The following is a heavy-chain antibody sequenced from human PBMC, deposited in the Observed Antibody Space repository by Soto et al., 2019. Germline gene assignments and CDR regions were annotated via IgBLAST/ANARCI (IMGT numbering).Heavy chain of an antibody. CDR1: GFMFSNHG. V-gene: IGHV3-33*01. CDR2: IWSDGNNK. CDR3: VRGDNWNDEASDY. J-gene: IGHJ4*02. Sequence: QVQLVESGGGVVQPGRSLRLSCAASGFMFSNHGMHGVRQAPGKGLEWVAVIWSDGNNKYYADSVKGRFTISRDNSKNTVYLQLDSLRAEDTAVYYCVRGDNWNDEASDYWGQGTLVTVSS. D-gene: IGHD1-1*01.